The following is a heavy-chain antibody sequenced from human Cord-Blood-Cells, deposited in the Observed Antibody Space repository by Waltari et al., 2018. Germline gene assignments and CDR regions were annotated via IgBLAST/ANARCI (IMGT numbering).Heavy chain of an antibody. V-gene: IGHV6-1*01. D-gene: IGHD4-4*01. Sequence: QVQLQQSGPGLGKPSQTLSLTCAISGDSVSSNSAAWNWLGQAPTRGLEWLGRTYYRSKWYNDYAVSVKSRITINPDTSKNQFSLQLNSVTPEDTAVYYCARERMGYSPDAFDIWGQGTMVTVSS. CDR2: TYYRSKWYN. J-gene: IGHJ3*02. CDR1: GDSVSSNSAA. CDR3: ARERMGYSPDAFDI.